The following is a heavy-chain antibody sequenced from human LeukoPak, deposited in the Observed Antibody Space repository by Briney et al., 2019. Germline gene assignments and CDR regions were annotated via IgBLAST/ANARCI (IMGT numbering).Heavy chain of an antibody. D-gene: IGHD6-19*01. CDR3: AKLYSGGWPLECMDV. CDR1: GYTFTSYA. CDR2: ISAYNGVT. V-gene: IGHV1-18*01. J-gene: IGHJ6*02. Sequence: ASVKVSCKASGYTFTSYAISWVRQAPGQGLEYMGWISAYNGVTNYAQKFQGRVTMTIETSPSTVYMELTSLRSDDTAVYYCAKLYSGGWPLECMDVWGQGTTVTVSS.